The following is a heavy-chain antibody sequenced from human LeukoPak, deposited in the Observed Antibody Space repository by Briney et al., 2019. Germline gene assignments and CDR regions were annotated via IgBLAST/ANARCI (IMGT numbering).Heavy chain of an antibody. J-gene: IGHJ5*02. CDR2: INPNSGGT. Sequence: ASVKVSCKASGYTFTGYYMHWVRQAPGQGLEWMGWINPNSGGTNYAQKFQGRVTMTRDTSISTAYMELSRLRSDDTAVYYCARDTGTAAAEVLFDPWGQGTLVTVSS. V-gene: IGHV1-2*02. D-gene: IGHD6-13*01. CDR3: ARDTGTAAAEVLFDP. CDR1: GYTFTGYY.